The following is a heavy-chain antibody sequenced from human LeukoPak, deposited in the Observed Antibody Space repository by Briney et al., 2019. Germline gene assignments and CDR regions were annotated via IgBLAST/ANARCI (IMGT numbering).Heavy chain of an antibody. V-gene: IGHV1-2*02. Sequence: GASVKVPCKASGYTFTGYYMHWVRQAPGQGLEWMGWINPNSGGTNYAQKFQGRVTMTRDTSISTAYMELSRLRSDDTAVYYCARARSFGEAFDYWGQGTLVTVSS. J-gene: IGHJ4*02. CDR2: INPNSGGT. CDR3: ARARSFGEAFDY. CDR1: GYTFTGYY. D-gene: IGHD3-10*01.